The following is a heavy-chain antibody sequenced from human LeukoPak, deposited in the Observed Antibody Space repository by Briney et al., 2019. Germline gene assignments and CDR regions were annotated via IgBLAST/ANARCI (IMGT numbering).Heavy chain of an antibody. CDR1: GGTFSSYA. CDR3: ARDRISGFYYGYPYYFDS. J-gene: IGHJ4*02. V-gene: IGHV1-69*05. CDR2: IIPIFTTA. Sequence: EASVKVSCKASGGTFSSYAINWVRQAPGQGLEWMGRIIPIFTTANYAQKFQGRVTITTDESITTAYMELSSLRSEDTAVYYCARDRISGFYYGYPYYFDSWGQGTLVTVSS. D-gene: IGHD3-10*01.